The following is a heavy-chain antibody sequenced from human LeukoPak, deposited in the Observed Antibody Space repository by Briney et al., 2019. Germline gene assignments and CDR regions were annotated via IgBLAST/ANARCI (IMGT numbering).Heavy chain of an antibody. D-gene: IGHD2-21*02. Sequence: PSETLSLTCTVSGGSISSGGYYWSWIRQHPGKGLEWIGYIYYSGSTYYNPSLKSRVTISVDTSKNQFSLKLSSVTAADTAVYYCARDRGPFVVVTRGGYFDYWGQGTLVTVSS. CDR2: IYYSGST. V-gene: IGHV4-31*03. CDR1: GGSISSGGYY. CDR3: ARDRGPFVVVTRGGYFDY. J-gene: IGHJ4*02.